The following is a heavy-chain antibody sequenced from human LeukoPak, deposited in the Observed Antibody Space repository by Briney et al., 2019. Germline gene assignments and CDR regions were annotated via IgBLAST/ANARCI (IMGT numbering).Heavy chain of an antibody. CDR1: GGTFSSYA. D-gene: IGHD3-3*01. V-gene: IGHV1-69*01. Sequence: SVKVSCKASGGTFSSYAISWVRQAPGQGLEWMGGIIPIFGTANYAQKFQGRVTITADESTSTAYMELSSLRSEDTAVYYCASNLPSVTIFAWFDPWGQGTLVTVSS. CDR2: IIPIFGTA. CDR3: ASNLPSVTIFAWFDP. J-gene: IGHJ5*02.